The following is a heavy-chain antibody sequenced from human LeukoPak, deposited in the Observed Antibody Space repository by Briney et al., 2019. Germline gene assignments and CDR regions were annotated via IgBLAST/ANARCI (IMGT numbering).Heavy chain of an antibody. CDR2: IKEDGSAK. CDR3: ASGYLDDFWSGHF. V-gene: IGHV3-7*01. J-gene: IGHJ4*02. CDR1: GLTFSTHW. D-gene: IGHD3-3*01. Sequence: PGGSLRLSCVASGLTFSTHWMSWVRQVPGKGLEWVANIKEDGSAKYYVDSVKGRFTISRDNAKKSLYLQMDSLRAEDSAVYYCASGYLDDFWSGHFWGQGTQVTVSS.